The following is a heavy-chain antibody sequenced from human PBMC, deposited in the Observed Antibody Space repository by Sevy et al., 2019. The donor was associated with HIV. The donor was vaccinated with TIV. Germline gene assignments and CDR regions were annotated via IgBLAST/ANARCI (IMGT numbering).Heavy chain of an antibody. CDR3: ARRSGGSYRYTGVFWFDP. V-gene: IGHV4-31*03. CDR1: GGSISSGGYY. J-gene: IGHJ5*02. CDR2: IYYSGRT. Sequence: SETLSLTCTVSGGSISSGGYYWSWIRQHPGKGLEWIGYIYYSGRTYYNPSLKSRVTISVDTSKNQFSLKLSSVTAADTAVYYCARRSGGSYRYTGVFWFDPWGQGTLVTVSS. D-gene: IGHD3-16*02.